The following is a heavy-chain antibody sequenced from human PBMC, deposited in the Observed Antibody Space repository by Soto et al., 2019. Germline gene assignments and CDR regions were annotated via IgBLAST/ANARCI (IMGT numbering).Heavy chain of an antibody. D-gene: IGHD3-22*01. V-gene: IGHV4-59*01. CDR2: IYYSGST. J-gene: IGHJ5*02. Sequence: ETLSLTCTVSGGSISSYYWSWIRQPPGKGLEWIGYIYYSGSTNYNPSLKSRVTISVDTSKNQFSLKLSSVTAADTAVYYCARGVSSGYNWFDPWGQGTLVTVSS. CDR1: GGSISSYY. CDR3: ARGVSSGYNWFDP.